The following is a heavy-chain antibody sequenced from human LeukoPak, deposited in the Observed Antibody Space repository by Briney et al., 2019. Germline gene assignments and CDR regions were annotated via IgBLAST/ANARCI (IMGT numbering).Heavy chain of an antibody. D-gene: IGHD5-18*01. Sequence: PGGSLRLSCAAPGFTFSSYGMHWVRQAPGKGLEWVAFIRYDGSNKYYADSVKGRFTISRDNSKNTLYLQMNSLRAEDTAVYYCARGGDDTAMVPGPFDYWGQGTLVTVSS. J-gene: IGHJ4*02. CDR1: GFTFSSYG. CDR2: IRYDGSNK. V-gene: IGHV3-30*02. CDR3: ARGGDDTAMVPGPFDY.